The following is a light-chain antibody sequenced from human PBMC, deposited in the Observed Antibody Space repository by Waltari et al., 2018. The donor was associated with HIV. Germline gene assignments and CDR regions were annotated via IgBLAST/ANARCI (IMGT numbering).Light chain of an antibody. J-gene: IGLJ1*01. Sequence: QSALAQPAYVSGSPGQSITFSCTGTRSDIGAYNYVSWYQKHPDKAPKVIIYRVNRRPSGFSDRFSGSKSGNTASLTISGLQAEDEADYYCSSYTTSNTYVFGRGTTVSVL. CDR1: RSDIGAYNY. V-gene: IGLV2-14*01. CDR3: SSYTTSNTYV. CDR2: RVN.